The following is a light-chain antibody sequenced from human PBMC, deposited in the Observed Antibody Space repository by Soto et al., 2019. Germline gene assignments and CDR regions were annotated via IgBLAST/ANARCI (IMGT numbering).Light chain of an antibody. CDR2: WAS. J-gene: IGKJ1*01. CDR3: QQYYTNSWT. Sequence: DIVMTQSPDSLALSPGERATINCKSSQSILYSPNNKNYLAWYQHRPGQPPNLLIYWASTRESGVPDRFSGSGSETNFPLTISSLQAEDVAVYYCQQYYTNSWTFGQGTRVDI. CDR1: QSILYSPNNKNY. V-gene: IGKV4-1*01.